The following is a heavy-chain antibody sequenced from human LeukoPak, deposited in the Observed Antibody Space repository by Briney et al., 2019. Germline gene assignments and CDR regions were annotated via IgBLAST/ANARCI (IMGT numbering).Heavy chain of an antibody. J-gene: IGHJ4*02. CDR1: GFTFRNYA. CDR3: AKGHIVVVIAAPFDY. D-gene: IGHD2-21*01. V-gene: IGHV3-23*01. CDR2: ISGSGDST. Sequence: PGGSLRLSCAASGFTFRNYAMSWVRQAPGKGLEWVSTISGSGDSTDYADSVKGRFTISRDNSKNTLYLHMNSLRAEDTAVYYCAKGHIVVVIAAPFDYWGQGTLVTVSS.